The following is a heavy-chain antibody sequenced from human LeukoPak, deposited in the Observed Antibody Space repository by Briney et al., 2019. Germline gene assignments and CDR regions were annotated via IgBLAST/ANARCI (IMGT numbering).Heavy chain of an antibody. CDR3: ARLRRTGLVVVPAAPYYYYMDV. CDR1: GGSISSYY. D-gene: IGHD2-2*01. J-gene: IGHJ6*03. V-gene: IGHV4-59*01. CDR2: IYYNEST. Sequence: SETLSLTCTVSGGSISSYYWSWIRQPPPRGLERIGYIYYNESTTNNPSLKSRVTISVDTSKNQFSLTLSSVSAPDTAVYYCARLRRTGLVVVPAAPYYYYMDVWGKGTTVTVSS.